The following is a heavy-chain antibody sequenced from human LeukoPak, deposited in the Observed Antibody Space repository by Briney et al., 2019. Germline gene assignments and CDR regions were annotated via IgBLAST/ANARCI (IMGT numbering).Heavy chain of an antibody. D-gene: IGHD2-15*01. CDR2: INPNSGGT. CDR3: ARESAYCSGGSCLNWFDP. Sequence: ASVTVSCKASGYTFTGYYMHWVRQAPGQGLEWMGWINPNSGGTNYAQKFQGRVTMTRDTSISTAYMELSRLRSDDTAVYYCARESAYCSGGSCLNWFDPWGQGTLVTVSS. V-gene: IGHV1-2*02. J-gene: IGHJ5*02. CDR1: GYTFTGYY.